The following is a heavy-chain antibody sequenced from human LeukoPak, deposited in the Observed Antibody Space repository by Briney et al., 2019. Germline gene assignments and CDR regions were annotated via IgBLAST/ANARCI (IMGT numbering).Heavy chain of an antibody. V-gene: IGHV4-34*01. CDR2: INHSGST. CDR3: ARRGRGAVGAWGSYYFDY. Sequence: SETLSLTCAVYGGSFSGYYWSWIRQPPGKGLEWIGEINHSGSTNYNPSLKSRVTISVDTSKNQFSLKLSSVTAADTAVYYCARRGRGAVGAWGSYYFDYWGQGTLVTVSS. D-gene: IGHD1-26*01. J-gene: IGHJ4*02. CDR1: GGSFSGYY.